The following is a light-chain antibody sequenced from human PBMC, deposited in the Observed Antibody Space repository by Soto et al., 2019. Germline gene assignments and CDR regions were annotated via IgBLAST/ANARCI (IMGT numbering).Light chain of an antibody. J-gene: IGLJ1*01. CDR3: ATWDDSRNGV. CDR1: TSNIESHS. V-gene: IGLV1-44*01. CDR2: TNN. Sequence: QSVLTQPPAASGTPGQRIIISCSGSTSNIESHSVNWYQKVPGTASKLLIITNNQRPSGVPDRFSGSKSGASASLVISGLQSEDEATYYCATWDDSRNGVFGTGTKLTVL.